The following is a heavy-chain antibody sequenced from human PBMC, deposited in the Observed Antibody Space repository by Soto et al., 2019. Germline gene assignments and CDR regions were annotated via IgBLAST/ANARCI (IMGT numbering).Heavy chain of an antibody. J-gene: IGHJ4*02. D-gene: IGHD3-3*01. Sequence: QVQLVESGGGLVKPGGSLRLSCAASGFTFSDYYMSWIRQAPGKGLEWVSYISSSGSTIYYADSVKGRFTISRDNAKNSLYLEMNRLRAEDTAVYYCARDPSPPHDFWSGYTYWGQGTLVTVSS. V-gene: IGHV3-11*01. CDR3: ARDPSPPHDFWSGYTY. CDR1: GFTFSDYY. CDR2: ISSSGSTI.